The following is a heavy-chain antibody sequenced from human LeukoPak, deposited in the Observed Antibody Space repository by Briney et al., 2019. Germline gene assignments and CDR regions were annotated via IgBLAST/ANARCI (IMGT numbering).Heavy chain of an antibody. V-gene: IGHV1-18*01. CDR3: ARGPSYRPPMLGYCSSTSCYSYYYYGMDV. Sequence: ASVRVSCKASGYTFTSYGISWVRQAPGQGLEWMGWISAYNGNTNYAQKLQGRVTMTTDTSTSTAYMELRSLRSDDTAVYYCARGPSYRPPMLGYCSSTSCYSYYYYGMDVWGQGTTVTVSS. J-gene: IGHJ6*02. D-gene: IGHD2-2*02. CDR1: GYTFTSYG. CDR2: ISAYNGNT.